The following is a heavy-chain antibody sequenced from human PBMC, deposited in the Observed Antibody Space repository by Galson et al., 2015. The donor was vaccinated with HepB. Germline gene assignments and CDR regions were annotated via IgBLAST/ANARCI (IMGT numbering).Heavy chain of an antibody. D-gene: IGHD1-26*01. CDR3: ARGHFGLGATDAFDV. J-gene: IGHJ3*01. Sequence: SVKVSCKASGYTFSDYTIAWVRQAPGQGLEWMGWISPYNGDTNSAQNLQGRVTMTTDTSTTTAYMEMRSLRSDDTAVYYCARGHFGLGATDAFDVWGQGTMVTVSS. CDR1: GYTFSDYT. V-gene: IGHV1-18*01. CDR2: ISPYNGDT.